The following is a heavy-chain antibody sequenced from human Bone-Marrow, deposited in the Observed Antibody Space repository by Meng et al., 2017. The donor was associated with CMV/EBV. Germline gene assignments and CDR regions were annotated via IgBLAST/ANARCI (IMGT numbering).Heavy chain of an antibody. D-gene: IGHD3-3*01. CDR2: ISSSSRTK. CDR1: GFTFSRFS. Sequence: GESLKISCAASGFTFSRFSMNWVRQAPGKGLEWVSYISSSSRTKYYADSVKGRFTISRDNAKNSLYLQMNNLRAEDTAVYYCARNRGSTMFGVVSEGDYCGMDVWGQGTTVTVSS. V-gene: IGHV3-48*04. J-gene: IGHJ6*02. CDR3: ARNRGSTMFGVVSEGDYCGMDV.